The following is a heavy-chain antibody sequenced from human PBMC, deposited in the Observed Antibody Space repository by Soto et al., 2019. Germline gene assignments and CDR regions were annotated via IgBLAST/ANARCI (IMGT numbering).Heavy chain of an antibody. D-gene: IGHD6-13*01. CDR3: ARRYGSSFDF. V-gene: IGHV4-59*08. CDR1: GGSISSYY. CDR2: IYYSGST. Sequence: QVQLQESGPGLVKPSETLSLTCTVSGGSISSYYWSWIRQPPGKGLEWIGYIYYSGSTTYNPSLKSRVTTSVDTSKNPFSLKLSSVTAADTAVYYCARRYGSSFDFWGQGTLVTVSS. J-gene: IGHJ4*02.